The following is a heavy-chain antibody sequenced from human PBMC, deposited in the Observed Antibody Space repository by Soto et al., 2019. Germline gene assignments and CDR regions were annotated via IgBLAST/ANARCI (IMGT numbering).Heavy chain of an antibody. CDR3: ARHAVNVATFYFDY. D-gene: IGHD5-12*01. V-gene: IGHV4-39*01. CDR2: IYYSGST. J-gene: IGHJ4*02. Sequence: QLQLQESGPGLVKPSETLSLTCTVSGGSISSSSYYWGWIRQPPGKGLEWIGSIYYSGSTYYNPSLKGRVTISVDTSKNQFSLKLSSVTAADTAVYYCARHAVNVATFYFDYWGQGTLVTVSS. CDR1: GGSISSSSYY.